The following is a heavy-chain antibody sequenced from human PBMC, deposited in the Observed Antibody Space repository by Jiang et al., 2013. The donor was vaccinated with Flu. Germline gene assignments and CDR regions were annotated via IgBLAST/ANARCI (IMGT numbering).Heavy chain of an antibody. CDR1: GYTFPVML. J-gene: IGHJ4*02. CDR3: ARDWGCYFDSSGPRGDY. CDR2: ISTCNGDT. V-gene: IGHV1-18*01. D-gene: IGHD3-22*01. Sequence: KPGASVKVSCRTSGYTFPVMLSGWVRQAPGQGLEWMGRISTCNGDTNYAQKLQGRVSMTTDTSTSTAYMELRSLRSDDTAVYYCARDWGCYFDSSGPRGDYWGQGTLVTVSS.